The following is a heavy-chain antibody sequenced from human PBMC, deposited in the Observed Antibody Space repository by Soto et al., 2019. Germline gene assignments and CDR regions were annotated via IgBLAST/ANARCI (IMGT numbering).Heavy chain of an antibody. CDR1: GYTFTRYG. CDR3: ARDPRIAVAGTLVY. J-gene: IGHJ4*02. CDR2: ISAYNGNT. V-gene: IGHV1-18*04. Sequence: ASVKVSCKASGYTFTRYGVSWVRQAPGQGLEWMGWISAYNGNTNYAQKLQGRVTMTTDTSTSTAYMELRSLRSDDTAVYYCARDPRIAVAGTLVYSGPGTLLTVST. D-gene: IGHD6-19*01.